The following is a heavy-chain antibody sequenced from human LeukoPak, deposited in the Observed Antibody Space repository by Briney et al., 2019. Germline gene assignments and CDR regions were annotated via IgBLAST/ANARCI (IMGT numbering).Heavy chain of an antibody. Sequence: PSETLSLTCAVYGGSFSGYYWSWIRQPPGKGLEWIGEINHSGSTNYNPSLKSRVTISVDTSKNQFSLKLSSVTAADTAMYYCARDDGVAATGTFAFDYWGQGTLVTVSS. CDR3: ARDDGVAATGTFAFDY. CDR2: INHSGST. V-gene: IGHV4-34*01. J-gene: IGHJ4*02. CDR1: GGSFSGYY. D-gene: IGHD6-13*01.